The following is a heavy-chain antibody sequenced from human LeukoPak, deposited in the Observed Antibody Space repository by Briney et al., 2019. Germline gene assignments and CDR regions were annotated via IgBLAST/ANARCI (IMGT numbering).Heavy chain of an antibody. Sequence: GGSLRLSCTASGFTFGDYAMHWVRQAPGKGLEWVAVISYDGSNKYYADSVKGRFTISRDNSKNTLYLQMNSLRAEDTAVYYCARLLWFGEATVEDPWGQGTLVTVSS. CDR1: GFTFGDYA. J-gene: IGHJ5*02. CDR3: ARLLWFGEATVEDP. CDR2: ISYDGSNK. V-gene: IGHV3-30-3*01. D-gene: IGHD3-10*01.